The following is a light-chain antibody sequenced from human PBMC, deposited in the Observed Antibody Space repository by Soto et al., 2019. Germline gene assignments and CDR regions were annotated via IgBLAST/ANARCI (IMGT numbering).Light chain of an antibody. V-gene: IGKV3-20*01. CDR2: GAS. CDR3: QQYGSSPKIT. Sequence: EIVLTQSPGTLSLSPGERATLSCRASQSVSSSYLAWYQQKPGQAPRLLIYGASSRATGIPDRFSGSGSGTDFTLTSSRLEPEDFAVYYCQQYGSSPKITFCQGTRLEIK. CDR1: QSVSSSY. J-gene: IGKJ5*01.